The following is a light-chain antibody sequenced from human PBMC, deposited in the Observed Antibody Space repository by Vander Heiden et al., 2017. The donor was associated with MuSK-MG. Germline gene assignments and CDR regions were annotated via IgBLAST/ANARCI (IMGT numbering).Light chain of an antibody. CDR3: QQRRDWPHT. J-gene: IGKJ5*01. CDR1: QSVSIY. V-gene: IGKV3-11*01. CDR2: DAS. Sequence: EIVLTQSPATLSLSPGERATLSCRASQSVSIYLAWYQQKPGQAPRLLIYDASNRATGIPARCSGSGSGTDFTLTISSLEPEDFAIYYCQQRRDWPHTFGQGTRMEIK.